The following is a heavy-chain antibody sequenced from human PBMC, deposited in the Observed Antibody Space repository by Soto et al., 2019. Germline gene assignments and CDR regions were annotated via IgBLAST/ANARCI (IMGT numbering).Heavy chain of an antibody. J-gene: IGHJ4*02. CDR1: GYTFTSYG. Sequence: ASVKVSCKASGYTFTSYGISWVRQAPGQGLEWMGWISAYNGNTNYAQKLQGRVTMTTDTSTSTAYPELRSLRSDDTAVYYCARDPPRYSGYALSGYSSGPAFDYWGQGTLVTVSS. CDR2: ISAYNGNT. V-gene: IGHV1-18*01. D-gene: IGHD5-12*01. CDR3: ARDPPRYSGYALSGYSSGPAFDY.